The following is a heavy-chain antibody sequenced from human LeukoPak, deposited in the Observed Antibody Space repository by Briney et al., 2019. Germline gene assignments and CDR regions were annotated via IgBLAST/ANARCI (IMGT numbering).Heavy chain of an antibody. V-gene: IGHV3-30*04. J-gene: IGHJ4*02. Sequence: GGSPRLSCAASGFSFSGYSMHWVRQAPGKGLEWVALISYDGSYTYYAESVKGRFTISRDNSRNTLYVQMNSLRTDDTAVYYCARDGGYDYWGQGTLVTVSS. D-gene: IGHD5-12*01. CDR1: GFSFSGYS. CDR2: ISYDGSYT. CDR3: ARDGGYDY.